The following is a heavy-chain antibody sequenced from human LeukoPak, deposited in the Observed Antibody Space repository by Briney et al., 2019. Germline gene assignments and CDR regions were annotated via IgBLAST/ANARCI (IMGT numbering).Heavy chain of an antibody. V-gene: IGHV3-48*02. CDR2: INIGSSST. CDR1: GFTVSSNY. CDR3: ARDLYNSGGDY. D-gene: IGHD6-19*01. Sequence: GGSPRLSCATSGFTVSSNYMSWVRQTPGKGLEWVSYINIGSSSTYYADSVKGRFTISRDNAKNSLYLQMNSLRDEDTAVYYCARDLYNSGGDYWGQGTLVTVSS. J-gene: IGHJ4*02.